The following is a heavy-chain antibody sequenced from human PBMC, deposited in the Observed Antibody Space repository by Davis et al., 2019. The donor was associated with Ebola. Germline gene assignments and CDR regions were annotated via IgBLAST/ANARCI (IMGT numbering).Heavy chain of an antibody. Sequence: ASVKVSCKASGYTFTSYAMHWVRQAPGQRLEWMGWINAGNGNTKYSQKFQGRVTITRDTSASTAYMELSSLRSEDTAVYYCARGGDQLLDYYYYYMDVWGKGTTVTVSS. CDR2: INAGNGNT. J-gene: IGHJ6*03. V-gene: IGHV1-3*01. CDR3: ARGGDQLLDYYYYYMDV. D-gene: IGHD2-2*01. CDR1: GYTFTSYA.